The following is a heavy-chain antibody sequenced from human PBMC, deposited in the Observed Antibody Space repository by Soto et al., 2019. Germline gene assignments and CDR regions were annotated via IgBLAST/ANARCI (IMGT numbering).Heavy chain of an antibody. D-gene: IGHD6-19*01. CDR2: IFYSGST. CDR1: GDSISSSNYF. CDR3: ARRYGWLYFDY. Sequence: PSETLSLTCTVSGDSISSSNYFWGWIRQPPGKGLEWIGTIFYSGSTYYNPSLKSRVTISVDTSKNQFSLRLISVTAADTALYYCARRYGWLYFDYWGQGSLGTVSS. J-gene: IGHJ4*02. V-gene: IGHV4-39*01.